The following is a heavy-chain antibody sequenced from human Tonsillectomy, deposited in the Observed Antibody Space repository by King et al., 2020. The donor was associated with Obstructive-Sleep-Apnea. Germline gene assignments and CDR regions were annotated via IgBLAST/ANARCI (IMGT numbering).Heavy chain of an antibody. D-gene: IGHD3-22*01. V-gene: IGHV4-59*08. CDR2: IYYSGST. J-gene: IGHJ4*02. CDR1: GGSISNYY. CDR3: ARWDPYYYGASGYSYYFDY. Sequence: VQLQESGPGLVKPSETLSLTCTVSGGSISNYYWSWIRPPPGKGLEWIGYIYYSGSTNYNPSLKNRVTISVDTSKNQFSLKLSSVTAADTAVYYCARWDPYYYGASGYSYYFDYWGQGTLVTVAS.